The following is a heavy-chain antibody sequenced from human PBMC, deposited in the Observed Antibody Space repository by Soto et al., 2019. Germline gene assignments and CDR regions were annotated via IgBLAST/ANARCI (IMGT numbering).Heavy chain of an antibody. CDR1: GGSISSSSYY. J-gene: IGHJ2*01. CDR3: ARYYDFWSGYLPDWYFDL. D-gene: IGHD3-3*01. V-gene: IGHV4-39*01. CDR2: IYYSGST. Sequence: SETLSLTCTVSGGSISSSSYYWGWIRQPPGKGLEWIGSIYYSGSTYYNPSLKSRVTISVDTSKNQFSLKLSSVTAADTAVYYCARYYDFWSGYLPDWYFDLWGRGTLVTVSS.